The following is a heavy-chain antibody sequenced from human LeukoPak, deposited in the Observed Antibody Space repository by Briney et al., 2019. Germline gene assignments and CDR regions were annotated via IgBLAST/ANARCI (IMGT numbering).Heavy chain of an antibody. Sequence: GGSLRLSCAASGFTFSSYGMHWVRQAPGKGLEWVALVVYDGSNKYYADSVKGRFTISRDNSKNTVYLQMNSLRAEDAAVYYCAKDLGTYNDDLTGYVHYYFYMDVWDKGTTVTISS. J-gene: IGHJ6*03. CDR3: AKDLGTYNDDLTGYVHYYFYMDV. CDR1: GFTFSSYG. V-gene: IGHV3-30*02. D-gene: IGHD3-9*01. CDR2: VVYDGSNK.